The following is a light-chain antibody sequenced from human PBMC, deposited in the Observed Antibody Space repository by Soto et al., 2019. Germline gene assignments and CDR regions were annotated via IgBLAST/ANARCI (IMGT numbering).Light chain of an antibody. CDR1: SSDVGGYNY. V-gene: IGLV2-8*01. CDR3: SSYAGSKV. Sequence: QSALTQPPSASWSPGQSVTISCTGTSSDVGGYNYVSWYQQHPGKAPKLMIYEVSKRPSGVPDRFSGSKSGNTASLTVSGLQAEDEADYYCSSYAGSKVFGTGTKLTVL. J-gene: IGLJ1*01. CDR2: EVS.